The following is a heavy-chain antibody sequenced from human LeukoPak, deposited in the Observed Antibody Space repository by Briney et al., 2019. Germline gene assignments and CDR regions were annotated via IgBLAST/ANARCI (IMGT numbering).Heavy chain of an antibody. V-gene: IGHV4-39*07. Sequence: SETLSLTCTVSGGSISSNSYYWGWIRQPPGMGLEWIGSIYYRGTTYSNPSLESRIAMSVDTSKNQFSVKLSSVTAADTAVYYCARFSPRAMGNYFDFWGQGTLVTVSS. CDR3: ARFSPRAMGNYFDF. D-gene: IGHD7-27*01. CDR1: GGSISSNSYY. CDR2: IYYRGTT. J-gene: IGHJ4*02.